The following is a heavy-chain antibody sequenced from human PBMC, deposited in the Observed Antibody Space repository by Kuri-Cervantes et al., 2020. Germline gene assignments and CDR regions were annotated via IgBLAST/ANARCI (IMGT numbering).Heavy chain of an antibody. D-gene: IGHD6-13*01. Sequence: ASVKVSCKASGYTFTSYGISWVRQAPGQGLEWMGWISAYNGNTNYAQKLQGRVTMTTDTSTSTAYMELRSLRSDDTVVYYCARVRARAAAGTEYDYWGQGTLVTVSS. CDR1: GYTFTSYG. CDR3: ARVRARAAAGTEYDY. J-gene: IGHJ4*02. CDR2: ISAYNGNT. V-gene: IGHV1-18*01.